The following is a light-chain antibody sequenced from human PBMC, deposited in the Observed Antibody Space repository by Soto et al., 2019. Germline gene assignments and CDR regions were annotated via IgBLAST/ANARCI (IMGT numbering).Light chain of an antibody. Sequence: QSVLTQPASVSGSPGQSITISCTGTSSDVGGYNYVSWYQQHPGKAPKLMIYEVSNRPSGVSNRFSGSKSGNTASLTISGLQPEDEADYYCSSYTSSSTLNYVFGTGTKGTVL. CDR3: SSYTSSSTLNYV. CDR2: EVS. V-gene: IGLV2-14*01. J-gene: IGLJ1*01. CDR1: SSDVGGYNY.